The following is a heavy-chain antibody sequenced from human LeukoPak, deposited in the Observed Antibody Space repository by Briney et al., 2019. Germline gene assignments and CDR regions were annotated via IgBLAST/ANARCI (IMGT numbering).Heavy chain of an antibody. J-gene: IGHJ4*02. D-gene: IGHD2-21*02. CDR2: IYYSGST. CDR1: GGSICSGDYY. V-gene: IGHV4-30-4*01. Sequence: SQTLSLTCTVSGGSICSGDYYWSWIRQPPGKGLEWIGYIYYSGSTYYNPSLKSRVTISVDTSKNQFSLKLSSVTAADTAVYYCARLVVVTAIGADYWGQGTLVTVSS. CDR3: ARLVVVTAIGADY.